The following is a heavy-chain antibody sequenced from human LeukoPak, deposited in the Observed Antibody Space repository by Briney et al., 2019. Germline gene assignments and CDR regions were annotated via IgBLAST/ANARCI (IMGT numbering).Heavy chain of an antibody. V-gene: IGHV1-2*02. D-gene: IGHD6-19*01. CDR1: GYTFTGYY. J-gene: IGHJ4*02. CDR3: AREDSSGWSDLDY. CDR2: NNPNSGGT. Sequence: GSVKVSCKASGYTFTGYYMHWVRQAPGQGLEWMGWNNPNSGGTNYAQKFQGRVTMTRDTSISTAYMELSRLRSDDTAVYYCAREDSSGWSDLDYWGQGTLVTVSS.